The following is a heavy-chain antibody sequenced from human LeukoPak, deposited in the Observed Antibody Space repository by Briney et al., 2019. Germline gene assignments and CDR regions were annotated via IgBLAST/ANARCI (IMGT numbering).Heavy chain of an antibody. CDR2: INAGNGNT. CDR1: GYTFTSYA. V-gene: IGHV1-3*01. Sequence: GASVTVSCKASGYTFTSYAMHWVRQAPGQRLEWMGWINAGNGNTKYSQKFQGRVTITRDTSASTAYMELSSLRSEDTAVYYCANYGASAEYFQHWGQGTLVTVSS. D-gene: IGHD4-17*01. CDR3: ANYGASAEYFQH. J-gene: IGHJ1*01.